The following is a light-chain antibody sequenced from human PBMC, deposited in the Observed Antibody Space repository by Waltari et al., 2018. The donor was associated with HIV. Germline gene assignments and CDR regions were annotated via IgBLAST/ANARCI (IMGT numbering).Light chain of an antibody. J-gene: IGLJ2*01. V-gene: IGLV1-40*01. Sequence: QSVLTPPHSVSGAPGQTVTIPCTGSSSHIGAGHAVHWYRQLPGTAPKLLIYGNNNRPSGVPDRFSNSKSGRSASLAITGLQTEDEADYYCQSHDSSLSGSVFGGGTKLTVL. CDR3: QSHDSSLSGSV. CDR2: GNN. CDR1: SSHIGAGHA.